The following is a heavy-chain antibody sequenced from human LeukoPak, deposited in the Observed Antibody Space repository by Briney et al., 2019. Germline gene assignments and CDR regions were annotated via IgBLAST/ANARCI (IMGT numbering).Heavy chain of an antibody. CDR3: ARADEGDDILTGYSHYFDY. CDR1: GGSISSYY. V-gene: IGHV4-59*08. CDR2: IYYSGST. D-gene: IGHD3-9*01. J-gene: IGHJ4*02. Sequence: SSETLSLTCTVSGGSISSYYWSWIRQPPGKGLEWIGYIYYSGSTNYNPSLKSRVTISVDTSKNQFSLKLSSVTAADTAVYYCARADEGDDILTGYSHYFDYWGQGTLVTVSS.